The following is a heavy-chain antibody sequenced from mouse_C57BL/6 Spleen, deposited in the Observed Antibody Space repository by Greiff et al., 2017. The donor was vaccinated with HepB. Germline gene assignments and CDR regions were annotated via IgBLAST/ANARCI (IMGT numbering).Heavy chain of an antibody. V-gene: IGHV1-82*01. CDR2: IYPGDGGT. CDR1: GYAFSSSW. J-gene: IGHJ4*01. D-gene: IGHD1-1*01. CDR3: ASTTEGAMDY. Sequence: VQLQQSGPELVKPGASVKISCKASGYAFSSSWMNWVKQRRGKGLEWIGRIYPGDGGTNYNGKFKGKATLTADKSSSTAYMQLSSLKSEDSAVYFCASTTEGAMDYWGQGTSVTVSS.